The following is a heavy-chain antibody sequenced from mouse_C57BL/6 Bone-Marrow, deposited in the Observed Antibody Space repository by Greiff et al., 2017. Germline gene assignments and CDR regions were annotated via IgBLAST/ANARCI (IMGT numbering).Heavy chain of an antibody. D-gene: IGHD2-10*01. CDR3: AGVLPTNWYFDV. CDR2: ITHSGET. CDR1: GFPITSGYY. Sequence: VKLMESGPGLVKPSQSLFLTCSITGFPITSGYYWIWIRQSPGKPLEWMGYITHSGETFYNPSLQSPISITRETSKNQFFLHLNSVTTEDTAMYYCAGVLPTNWYFDVWGTGTAVTVSS. V-gene: IGHV12-3*01. J-gene: IGHJ1*03.